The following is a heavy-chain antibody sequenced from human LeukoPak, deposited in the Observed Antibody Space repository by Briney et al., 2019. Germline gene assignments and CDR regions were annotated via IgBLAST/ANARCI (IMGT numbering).Heavy chain of an antibody. CDR2: ISPSGGST. CDR3: AKYYYDSSRQGMDV. J-gene: IGHJ6*02. CDR1: GFTFSTYA. Sequence: PGGSLRLSCVASGFTFSTYAMSWVRQPPGKGLEWVSAISPSGGSTYYADSVKGRFTISRDNSKNTLYLQMNSLRAEDTAVYYCAKYYYDSSRQGMDVWGQGTTVTVSS. D-gene: IGHD3-22*01. V-gene: IGHV3-23*01.